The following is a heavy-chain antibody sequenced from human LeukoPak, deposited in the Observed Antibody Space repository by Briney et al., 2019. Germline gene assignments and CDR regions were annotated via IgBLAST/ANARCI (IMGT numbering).Heavy chain of an antibody. CDR1: GGTFSSYA. V-gene: IGHV1-69*05. CDR2: IIPIFGTA. J-gene: IGHJ6*04. CDR3: AHFWYSYGYDV. Sequence: SVKVSCKASGGTFSSYAISWVRQAPGQGLEWMGGIIPIFGTANYAQKFQGRVTITTDESTRTAYMELRSLRSEDTAVYYCAHFWYSYGYDVWGKGTTVTVSS. D-gene: IGHD5-18*01.